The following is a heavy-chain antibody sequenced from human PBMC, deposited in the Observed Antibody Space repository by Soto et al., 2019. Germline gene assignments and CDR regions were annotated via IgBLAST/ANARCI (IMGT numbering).Heavy chain of an antibody. J-gene: IGHJ6*02. CDR2: FDPEDGET. D-gene: IGHD5-12*01. V-gene: IGHV1-24*01. CDR3: ARPHFRGYSGYRASYYGMDV. Sequence: ASVKVSCKVSGYTLTELSMHWVRQAPGKGLEWMGGFDPEDGETIYAQKFQGRVTMTEDTSTDTAYMELSRLRSDDTAVYYCARPHFRGYSGYRASYYGMDVWGQGTTVTVSS. CDR1: GYTLTELS.